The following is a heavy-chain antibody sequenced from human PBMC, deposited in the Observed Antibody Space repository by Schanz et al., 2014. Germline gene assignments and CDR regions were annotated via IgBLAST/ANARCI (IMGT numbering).Heavy chain of an antibody. J-gene: IGHJ6*03. Sequence: QVQLQESGPGLVKPSQTLSLTCTVSGDSISSGGYYWSWIRQHPGKGLEWIGYISYSGVTYYNPSLKSRLTIPIPPSKNQFPRKLSSVPAADTAVYYCARGGARRFPVVPDAIQGLRGNYYYYYLDVWGKGTTVTASS. CDR1: GDSISSGGYY. CDR3: ARGGARRFPVVPDAIQGLRGNYYYYYLDV. CDR2: ISYSGVT. D-gene: IGHD2-2*02. V-gene: IGHV4-31*03.